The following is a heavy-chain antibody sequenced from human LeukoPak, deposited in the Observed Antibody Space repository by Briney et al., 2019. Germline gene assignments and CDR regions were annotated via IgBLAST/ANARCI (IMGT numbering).Heavy chain of an antibody. CDR2: IKQDGSEK. J-gene: IGHJ4*02. Sequence: GGSLRLSCAASGFPFSGYWLSWVRQAPGKGLEWVANIKQDGSEKYYVDSVKGRFTISRDNAKKSLSLQMSSLRAEDTAVYYCARTYYCDSSGYCPFDYWGQGTLVTVSS. CDR3: ARTYYCDSSGYCPFDY. CDR1: GFPFSGYW. V-gene: IGHV3-7*03. D-gene: IGHD3-22*01.